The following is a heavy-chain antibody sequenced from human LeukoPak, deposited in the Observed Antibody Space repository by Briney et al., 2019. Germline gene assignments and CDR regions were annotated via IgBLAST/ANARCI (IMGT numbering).Heavy chain of an antibody. Sequence: GGSLRLSCVGSGFTSIAYALTWARQAPGEGLEWVSGISGGGVTTYYADSVKGRFTISRDNSKNTLYIQRNSLRAEDTAVYYCARDNGYGDYSDYWGQGTLVTVSS. CDR2: ISGGGVTT. D-gene: IGHD4-17*01. J-gene: IGHJ4*02. CDR1: GFTSIAYA. CDR3: ARDNGYGDYSDY. V-gene: IGHV3-23*01.